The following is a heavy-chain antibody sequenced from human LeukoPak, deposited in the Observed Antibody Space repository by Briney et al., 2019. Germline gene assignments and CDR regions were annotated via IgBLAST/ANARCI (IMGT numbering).Heavy chain of an antibody. CDR2: ISGSGGGT. D-gene: IGHD3-22*01. V-gene: IGHV3-23*01. CDR3: ARDSSGYAY. Sequence: GGSLRLSCAASGFTFSSYVMSWVRQAPGKGLEWVSAISGSGGGTYYADSVKGRFTVSRDNSKNSLYLQMNSLRAEDTAVYYCARDSSGYAYWGQGTLVTVSS. J-gene: IGHJ4*02. CDR1: GFTFSSYV.